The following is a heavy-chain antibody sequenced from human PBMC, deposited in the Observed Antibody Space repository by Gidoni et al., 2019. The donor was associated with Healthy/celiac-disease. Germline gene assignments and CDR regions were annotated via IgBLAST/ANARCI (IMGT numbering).Heavy chain of an antibody. CDR1: GFTFSSYG. CDR3: AREGVMAGTYYFDY. V-gene: IGHV3-30*03. D-gene: IGHD2-21*01. CDR2: ISYDGSNK. Sequence: QVQLVESGGGVVQPGRSLRLSCAASGFTFSSYGMHWVRQAPGKGLEWVEVISYDGSNKYYADSVKGRFTIARDNSKNTLYLQMNSLRAEDTAVYYCAREGVMAGTYYFDYWGQGTLVTVSS. J-gene: IGHJ4*02.